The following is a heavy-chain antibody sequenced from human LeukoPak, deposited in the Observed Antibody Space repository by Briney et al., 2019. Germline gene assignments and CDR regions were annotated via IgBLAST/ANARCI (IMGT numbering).Heavy chain of an antibody. CDR1: GYTFTSYG. V-gene: IGHV1-24*01. CDR3: ATGPWGGSYPFDY. CDR2: FDPEDGET. D-gene: IGHD1-26*01. Sequence: ASVKVSCKASGYTFTSYGISWVRQAPGKGLEWMGGFDPEDGETIYAQKFQGRVTMTEDTSTDTAYMELSSLRSEDTAVYYCATGPWGGSYPFDYWGQGTLVTVSS. J-gene: IGHJ4*02.